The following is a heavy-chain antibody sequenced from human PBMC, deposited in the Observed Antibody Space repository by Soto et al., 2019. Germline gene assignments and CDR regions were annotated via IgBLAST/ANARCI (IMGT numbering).Heavy chain of an antibody. J-gene: IGHJ6*02. CDR1: GVTFTRYW. V-gene: IGHV3-74*01. CDR3: ARVLEAYSDGYYYNYYAMDV. CDR2: INTDGTTT. Sequence: GGSLRLSCEASGVTFTRYWMHWVRQAPEKGLVWVSRINTDGTTTSYADSVKGRFTISRDNAQNTLHLQMDSLRAEDTAVYYCARVLEAYSDGYYYNYYAMDVWGQGTTVTVSS. D-gene: IGHD2-21*01.